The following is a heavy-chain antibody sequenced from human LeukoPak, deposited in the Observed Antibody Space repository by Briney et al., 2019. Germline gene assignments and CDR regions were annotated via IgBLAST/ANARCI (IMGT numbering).Heavy chain of an antibody. V-gene: IGHV4-39*01. Sequence: PSETLSLTCTVSGGSISSSSYYWGWTRQPPGKGLEWIGSIYYSGSTYYNPSLKSRVTISVDTSKNQFFLKLSSVTAADTAVYYCARHSSSWNSLFVYWGQGTLVTVSS. CDR1: GGSISSSSYY. J-gene: IGHJ4*02. CDR3: ARHSSSWNSLFVY. D-gene: IGHD6-13*01. CDR2: IYYSGST.